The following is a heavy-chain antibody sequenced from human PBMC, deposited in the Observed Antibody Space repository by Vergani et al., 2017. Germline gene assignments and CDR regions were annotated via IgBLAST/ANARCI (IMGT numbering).Heavy chain of an antibody. CDR1: GFTFSSYA. CDR2: IYSGGSST. D-gene: IGHD5-12*01. CDR3: AKEGTVDTAMVAGYSGYDSPYYYMDV. V-gene: IGHV3-23*03. Sequence: VQLVESGGGVVQPGRSLRLSCAASGFTFSSYAMSWVRQAPGKGLEWVSVIYSGGSSTYYADSVKGRFTISRDNSKNTLYLQMNSLRAEDTAVYYCAKEGTVDTAMVAGYSGYDSPYYYMDVWGKGTTVTVSS. J-gene: IGHJ6*03.